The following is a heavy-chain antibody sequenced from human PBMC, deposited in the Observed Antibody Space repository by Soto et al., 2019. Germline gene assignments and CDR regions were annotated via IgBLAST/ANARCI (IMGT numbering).Heavy chain of an antibody. J-gene: IGHJ6*02. CDR3: ASTMGGGYDFPADYYGMDV. D-gene: IGHD5-12*01. CDR2: ISYDGSNK. V-gene: IGHV3-30-3*01. CDR1: GFTFSSYA. Sequence: QVQLVESGGGVVQPGRSLRLSCAASGFTFSSYAMHWVRQAPGKGLEWVAVISYDGSNKYYADSVKGRFTISRDNSKNTLYLQMNSLRADDTAVYYCASTMGGGYDFPADYYGMDVWGQGTTVTVSS.